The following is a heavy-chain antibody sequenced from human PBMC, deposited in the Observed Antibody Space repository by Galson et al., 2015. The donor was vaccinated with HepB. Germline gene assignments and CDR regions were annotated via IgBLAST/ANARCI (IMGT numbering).Heavy chain of an antibody. CDR3: ARGPGGQWFDN. D-gene: IGHD6-19*01. CDR2: IYRGGST. J-gene: IGHJ4*02. Sequence: SLRLSCAASGFSVSNYYMSWVRQAPGKGLEWVSAIYRGGSTYYAESVKGRFTIPRDNSKNTVYVQMNSLRGEDTAVYYCARGPGGQWFDNWGQGTLVTVSS. CDR1: GFSVSNYY. V-gene: IGHV3-53*01.